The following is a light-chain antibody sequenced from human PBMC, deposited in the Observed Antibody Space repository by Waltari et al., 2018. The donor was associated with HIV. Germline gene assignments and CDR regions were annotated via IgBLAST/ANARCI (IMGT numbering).Light chain of an antibody. CDR2: GAS. J-gene: IGKJ1*01. V-gene: IGKV3-15*01. CDR3: QQFRTRT. Sequence: EIVMTQSPATLSVSPGESATLSCWASQGVGSNLAWYQQKPGQAPRLLIYGASTRASAAPARFSGSASGIEFTLTISSLQSEDSAVYYCQQFRTRTFGQGTKVEI. CDR1: QGVGSN.